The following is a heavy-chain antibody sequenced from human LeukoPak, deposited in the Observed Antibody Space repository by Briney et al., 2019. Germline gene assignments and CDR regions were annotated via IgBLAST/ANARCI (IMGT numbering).Heavy chain of an antibody. CDR1: GDSISSYY. CDR2: IYYSGST. J-gene: IGHJ2*01. D-gene: IGHD3-22*01. Sequence: SETLSLTCTVSGDSISSYYWSWIRQPPGKGLEWIGYIYYSGSTNYNPSLKSRVTISVDKSKNQFSLKLSSVTAADTAVYYCARPPSSYYYDSSGYADWYFDLWGRGTLVTVSS. V-gene: IGHV4-59*12. CDR3: ARPPSSYYYDSSGYADWYFDL.